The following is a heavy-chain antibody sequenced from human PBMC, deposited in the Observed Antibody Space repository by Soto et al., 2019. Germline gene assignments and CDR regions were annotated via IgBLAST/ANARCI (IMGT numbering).Heavy chain of an antibody. D-gene: IGHD6-25*01. CDR1: GFSFNTYA. J-gene: IGHJ4*02. Sequence: EVQLVESGGGLIQPGGSLRLSCAASGFSFNTYAMNWVRQAPGKGLEWISYISSSSSRIYYADSVKGRFTLSRDNAKNSLYLQMNGLRAEDTAVYYCASDPGIAAAGMDYWGQGTLVTVSS. CDR3: ASDPGIAAAGMDY. V-gene: IGHV3-48*04. CDR2: ISSSSSRI.